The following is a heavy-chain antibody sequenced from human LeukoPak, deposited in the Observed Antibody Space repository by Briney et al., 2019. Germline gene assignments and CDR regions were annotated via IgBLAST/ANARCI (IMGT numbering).Heavy chain of an antibody. CDR3: ARADRRDGYTDY. CDR1: GGSISSGGYY. J-gene: IGHJ4*02. V-gene: IGHV4-31*03. Sequence: SETLSLTCTVSGGSISSGGYYWSWIRQHPGTGLEWIGYIYYSGSTYYNPSLKSRVTISVDTSKNQFSLKLSSVTAADTAVYYCARADRRDGYTDYWGQGILVTVSS. CDR2: IYYSGST. D-gene: IGHD2-2*02.